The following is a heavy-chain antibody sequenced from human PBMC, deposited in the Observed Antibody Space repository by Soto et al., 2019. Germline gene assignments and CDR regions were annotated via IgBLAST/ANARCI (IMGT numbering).Heavy chain of an antibody. J-gene: IGHJ3*02. Sequence: QVQLVESGGGLVKPGGSLRLSCAASGFTFSDYYINWIRQAPGKGLEWVSYISSSSSTIYYADSVKGRFTISRDNAQNSLFLQMKSLRAEDTAVYYCVRGGYTYGLAFDIWGQGTMVTVSS. CDR2: ISSSSSTI. CDR1: GFTFSDYY. CDR3: VRGGYTYGLAFDI. D-gene: IGHD5-18*01. V-gene: IGHV3-11*01.